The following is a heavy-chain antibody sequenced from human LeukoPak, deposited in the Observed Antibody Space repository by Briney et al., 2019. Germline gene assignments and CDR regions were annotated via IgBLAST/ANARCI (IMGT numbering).Heavy chain of an antibody. CDR3: ARVVPLLWRTGGFDY. D-gene: IGHD3-10*01. Sequence: GASVKVSCKASGYTLTGYYMHWVRQAPGRGLEWMGWINPNSGGTNYAQKFQGRVTMTRDTSISTAYMELSRLRSDDTAVYYCARVVPLLWRTGGFDYWGQGTLVTVSS. CDR2: INPNSGGT. CDR1: GYTLTGYY. V-gene: IGHV1-2*02. J-gene: IGHJ4*02.